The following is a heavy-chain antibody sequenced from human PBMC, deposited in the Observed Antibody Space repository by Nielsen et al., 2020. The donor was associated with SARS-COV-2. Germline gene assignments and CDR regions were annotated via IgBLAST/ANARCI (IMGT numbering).Heavy chain of an antibody. CDR3: AREGFCTDSSCYRYYYFYDGMDV. Sequence: SETLSLTCTVSGGSISSYYWSWIRQPPGKGLEWIGFIYHSGSTNYNPSLKSRVTISVDRSKNQFSLKLSSATAADTAVYYCAREGFCTDSSCYRYYYFYDGMDVWGQGTTVTVSS. J-gene: IGHJ6*02. V-gene: IGHV4-59*01. D-gene: IGHD6-25*01. CDR1: GGSISSYY. CDR2: IYHSGST.